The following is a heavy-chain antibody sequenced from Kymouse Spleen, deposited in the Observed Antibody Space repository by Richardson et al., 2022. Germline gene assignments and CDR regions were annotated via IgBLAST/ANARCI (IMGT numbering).Heavy chain of an antibody. CDR2: IYPGDSDT. D-gene: IGHD1-7*01. CDR3: ARHGELELREGYYYYYGMDV. CDR1: GYSFTSYW. J-gene: IGHJ6*02. V-gene: IGHV5-51*01. Sequence: EVQLVQSGAEVKKPGESLKISCKGSGYSFTSYWIGWVRQMPGKGLEWMGIIYPGDSDTRYSPSFQGQVTISADKSISTAYLQWSSLKASDTAMYYCARHGELELREGYYYYYGMDVWGQGTTVTVSS.